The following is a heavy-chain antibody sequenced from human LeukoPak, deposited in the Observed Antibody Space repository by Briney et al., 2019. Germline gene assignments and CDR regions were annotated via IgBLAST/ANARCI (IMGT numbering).Heavy chain of an antibody. CDR2: ISGSGGGT. D-gene: IGHD2-15*01. CDR3: ARDGYCSGGSCYSSGFDC. Sequence: PGGSLRLSCVGSGFTFSSYWMSWVRQAPGKGLEWVSSISGSGGGTYYTDSVKGRFTISRDSSKNTLYLQMSSLRADDTAVYYCARDGYCSGGSCYSSGFDCWGQGTLVTVSP. V-gene: IGHV3-23*01. J-gene: IGHJ4*02. CDR1: GFTFSSYW.